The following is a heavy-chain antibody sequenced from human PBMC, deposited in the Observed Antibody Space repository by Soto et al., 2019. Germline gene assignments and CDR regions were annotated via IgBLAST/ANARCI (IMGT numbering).Heavy chain of an antibody. CDR3: ARVACSSTSCYKISAYYGMDV. CDR1: GYTFTSYS. V-gene: IGHV1-18*04. CDR2: IGPYNGNT. Sequence: QVPLVQSGAEVREPGASVKVSCKASGYTFTSYSIGWVRQAPGQGLEWMGWIGPYNGNTNYAQKVQGRVTMTADTSTSTAYIELRSLRSDDTAVYYCARVACSSTSCYKISAYYGMDVWGQGTTVTVSS. D-gene: IGHD2-2*02. J-gene: IGHJ6*02.